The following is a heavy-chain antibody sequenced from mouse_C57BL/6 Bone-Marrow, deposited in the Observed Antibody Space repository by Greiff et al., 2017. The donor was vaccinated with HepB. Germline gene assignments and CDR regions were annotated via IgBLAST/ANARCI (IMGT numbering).Heavy chain of an antibody. J-gene: IGHJ1*03. D-gene: IGHD1-1*01. V-gene: IGHV1-50*01. CDR2: IDPSDRYT. CDR3: ARRYYGSSWYFDV. CDR1: GYTFTSYW. Sequence: VQLQQPGAELVKPGASVKLSCKASGYTFTSYWMQWVKQRPGQGLEWIGEIDPSDRYTNYNQKFKSKATLTVDTSSSTAYRQLSSLTSEDSAVYYCARRYYGSSWYFDVWGTGTTVTVSS.